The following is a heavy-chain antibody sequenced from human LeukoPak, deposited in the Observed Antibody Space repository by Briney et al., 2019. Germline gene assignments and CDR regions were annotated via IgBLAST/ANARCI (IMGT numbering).Heavy chain of an antibody. CDR2: IRYDGSNK. D-gene: IGHD3-10*01. Sequence: GGSLRLSCAASGFTFSSYGMHWVRQAPGKGLEWVAFIRYDGSNKYYADSVKGRFTISRDNSKNTLYLQVNSLRAEDTAVYYCAGRGTMVRGVFDPWGQGTPVTVSS. J-gene: IGHJ5*02. CDR1: GFTFSSYG. CDR3: AGRGTMVRGVFDP. V-gene: IGHV3-30*02.